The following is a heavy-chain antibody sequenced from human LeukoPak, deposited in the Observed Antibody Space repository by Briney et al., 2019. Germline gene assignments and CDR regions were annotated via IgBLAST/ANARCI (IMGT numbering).Heavy chain of an antibody. J-gene: IGHJ5*02. CDR1: GGSFSGHY. CDR3: ARGVGSTSS. V-gene: IGHV4-34*01. D-gene: IGHD2-2*01. CDR2: INHSGST. Sequence: SETLSLTCAVYGGSFSGHYWSWIRQPPGKGLEWIGEINHSGSTNYNQSLKSRVTISVDTSKNQFSLKLSSVTAADTAVYYCARGVGSTSSWGQGTLVTVSS.